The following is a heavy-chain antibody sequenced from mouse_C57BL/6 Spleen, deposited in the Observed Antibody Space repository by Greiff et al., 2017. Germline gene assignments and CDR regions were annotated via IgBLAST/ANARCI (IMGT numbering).Heavy chain of an antibody. CDR1: GFTFSDYG. J-gene: IGHJ4*01. Sequence: EVHLVEPGGGLVKPGGSLKLSCAASGFTFSDYGMHWVRQAPEKGLEWVAYISSGSSTIYYADTVKGRFTISRDNAKNTLFLQMTSLRSEDTAMYYCARWGSNYVGAMDYWGQGTSVTVSS. CDR3: ARWGSNYVGAMDY. V-gene: IGHV5-17*01. D-gene: IGHD2-5*01. CDR2: ISSGSSTI.